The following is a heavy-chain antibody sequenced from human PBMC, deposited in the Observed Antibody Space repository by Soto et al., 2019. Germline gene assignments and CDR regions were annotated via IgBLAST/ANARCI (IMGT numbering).Heavy chain of an antibody. J-gene: IGHJ4*02. CDR3: ARARYYDFWELDY. D-gene: IGHD3-3*01. Sequence: EVQLVESGGGLVQPGGSLRLSCAASGFTFSSYSMNWVRQAPGKGLEWVSYISSSSTIYYADSVKGRFTISRDNAKNSLYLQMNSLRDEDTAVYYCARARYYDFWELDYWGQGTLVTVSS. CDR1: GFTFSSYS. CDR2: ISSSSTI. V-gene: IGHV3-48*02.